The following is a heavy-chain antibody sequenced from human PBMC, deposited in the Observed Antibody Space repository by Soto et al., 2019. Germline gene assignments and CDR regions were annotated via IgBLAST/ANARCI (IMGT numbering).Heavy chain of an antibody. CDR1: GGSFSGYY. Sequence: QVQLQQWGAGLLKPSETLSLTCAVYGGSFSGYYWSWIRQPPGKGLEWIGEINHSGSTNYNPSLKSRVTISVDTSKNQFSLKLSSVTAADTAVYYCARGRLGIAGATTPFDYWGQGTLVTVSS. CDR2: INHSGST. CDR3: ARGRLGIAGATTPFDY. D-gene: IGHD1-26*01. V-gene: IGHV4-34*01. J-gene: IGHJ4*02.